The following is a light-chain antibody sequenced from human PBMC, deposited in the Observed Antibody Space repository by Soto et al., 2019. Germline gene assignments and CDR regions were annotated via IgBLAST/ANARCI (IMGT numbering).Light chain of an antibody. J-gene: IGKJ3*01. CDR1: QSVSSS. Sequence: EIVLTQSPDTLSLSPGERAPLSCRASQSVSSSLAWYQQKPGQAPRLLIYDASNRATGIPARFSGSGSGTDFTLTISSLKPADFAVYYCQQRSNWPPEVTFGPGTKVDI. V-gene: IGKV3-11*01. CDR2: DAS. CDR3: QQRSNWPPEVT.